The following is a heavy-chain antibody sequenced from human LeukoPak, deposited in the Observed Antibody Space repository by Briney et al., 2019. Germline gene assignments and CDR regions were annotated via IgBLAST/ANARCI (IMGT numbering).Heavy chain of an antibody. D-gene: IGHD3-22*01. CDR2: INQGGSVK. V-gene: IGHV3-7*01. CDR1: GFTFRSYW. J-gene: IGHJ4*02. Sequence: PGGSLRLSCAASGFTFRSYWMSWVRQAPGKGLEWVANINQGGSVKYYVDSVKGRFTISRDDAKNSLYLQMNSLRAEDTAVYYCARVHDSSGYYFGRGQGTLVTVSS. CDR3: ARVHDSSGYYFG.